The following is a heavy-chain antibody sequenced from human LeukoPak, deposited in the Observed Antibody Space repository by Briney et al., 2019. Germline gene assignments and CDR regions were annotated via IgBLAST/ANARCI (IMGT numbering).Heavy chain of an antibody. CDR1: GFTFSSYA. CDR3: AKVGSSMSFYYYYGMDV. Sequence: GGSLRLSCAASGFTFSSYAMSWVRQAPGKGLGWVSVTSGSGGSTNYADSVKGRFTISRDNSKNTLYLQMNSLRAEDTAVYYCAKVGSSMSFYYYYGMDVWGQGTTVTVSS. J-gene: IGHJ6*02. CDR2: TSGSGGST. V-gene: IGHV3-23*01. D-gene: IGHD3-10*01.